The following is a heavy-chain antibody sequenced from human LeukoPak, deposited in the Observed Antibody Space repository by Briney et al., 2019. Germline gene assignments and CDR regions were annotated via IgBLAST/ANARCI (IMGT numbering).Heavy chain of an antibody. CDR2: IKQDGSDK. CDR1: GFTFSNYW. J-gene: IGHJ4*02. CDR3: ATTQTFDY. Sequence: SGESVTLSCIGSGFTFSNYWMSWVRQAPGKGLEWVANIKQDGSDKNYIDSVKGRFSISRDNAKSSLNLQMHNLRAEDTAVYYCATTQTFDYWGQGTLVTVSS. V-gene: IGHV3-7*03.